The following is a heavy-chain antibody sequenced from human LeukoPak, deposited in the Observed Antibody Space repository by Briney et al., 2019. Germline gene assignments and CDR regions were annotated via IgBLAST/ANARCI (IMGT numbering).Heavy chain of an antibody. J-gene: IGHJ4*02. CDR1: GGSISSGSYY. CDR3: AREDTGIVGAQAN. V-gene: IGHV4-61*02. Sequence: SQTLSLTCTVSGGSISSGSYYWSWIRQPAGKGLEWIGRIYTSGSTNYNPSLKSRVTMSVDTSKNQFSLKLSSVTAADTAVYYCAREDTGIVGAQANWGQGTLVTVSS. CDR2: IYTSGST. D-gene: IGHD1-26*01.